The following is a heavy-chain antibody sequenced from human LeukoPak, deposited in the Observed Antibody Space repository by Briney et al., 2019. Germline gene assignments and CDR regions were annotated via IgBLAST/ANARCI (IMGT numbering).Heavy chain of an antibody. CDR2: ISHSGRT. D-gene: IGHD3-16*02. V-gene: IGHV4-38-2*02. CDR1: GYSISSDYY. CDR3: ARYDVWGSYRAFDY. J-gene: IGHJ4*02. Sequence: SETLSLTCTVSGYSISSDYYWGWIRQPPGKGLEWIGTISHSGRTYYNPSLKSRVTISVDTSKNQFSLKLSSVTAADTAVYYCARYDVWGSYRAFDYWGQGTLVTVSS.